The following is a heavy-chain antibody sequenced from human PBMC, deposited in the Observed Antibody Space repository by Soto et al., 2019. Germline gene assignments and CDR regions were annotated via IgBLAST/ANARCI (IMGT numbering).Heavy chain of an antibody. CDR1: GFTFSSYA. D-gene: IGHD3-10*02. Sequence: EVQLLESGGGLVQPGGSLRLSCAASGFTFSSYAMSWVRQAPGKGLEWVSAISGSGGSTYYADYVKGRFTISRDNSKNTLYLQMNILRAEDTAVYYCANAVYGRAGGYWGQGTLVTVSS. CDR3: ANAVYGRAGGY. J-gene: IGHJ4*02. CDR2: ISGSGGST. V-gene: IGHV3-23*01.